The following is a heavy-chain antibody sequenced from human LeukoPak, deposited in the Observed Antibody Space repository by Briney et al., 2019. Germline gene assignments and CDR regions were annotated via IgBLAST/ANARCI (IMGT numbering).Heavy chain of an antibody. CDR1: GFTFSSYE. Sequence: QAGGSLRLSCAASGFTFSSYEMNWVRQAPGKGLEWVSYISSSGSTIYYADSVKGRFTISRDNSKNTLYLQMNSLRAEDAAVYYCAKDPRYFDWLLGLNWFDPWGQGTLVTVSS. CDR3: AKDPRYFDWLLGLNWFDP. D-gene: IGHD3-9*01. J-gene: IGHJ5*02. CDR2: ISSSGSTI. V-gene: IGHV3-48*03.